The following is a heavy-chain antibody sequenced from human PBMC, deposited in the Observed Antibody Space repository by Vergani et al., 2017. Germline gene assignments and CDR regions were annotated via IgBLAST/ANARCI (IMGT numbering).Heavy chain of an antibody. CDR1: GGSFSGYY. Sequence: QVQLQQWGAGLLKPSETLSLTCAVYGGSFSGYYWSWIRQPPGKGLEWIGEINHSGSTNYNPSLKSRVTISVDTSKNQFSLKLSSVTAADTAVYYCAREGDSYGYNDAFDIWGQGTMVTVSS. D-gene: IGHD5-18*01. V-gene: IGHV4-34*01. J-gene: IGHJ3*02. CDR3: AREGDSYGYNDAFDI. CDR2: INHSGST.